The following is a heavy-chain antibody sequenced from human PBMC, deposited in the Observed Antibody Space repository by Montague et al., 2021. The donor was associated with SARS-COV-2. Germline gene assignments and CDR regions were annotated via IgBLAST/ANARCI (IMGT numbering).Heavy chain of an antibody. V-gene: IGHV4-61*02. CDR1: GGFIRSGSYY. D-gene: IGHD4-17*01. CDR3: ARDYGDYSYYYGLDV. CDR2: IYSSGXT. Sequence: TLSLTCTVSGGFIRSGSYYWSWIRQPAGKGLEWIGRIYSSGXTXYXXXXKXRVTMSVDTSKNQFSLKVSSVTAADTAVYYCARDYGDYSYYYGLDVWGQGTTVTVSS. J-gene: IGHJ6*02.